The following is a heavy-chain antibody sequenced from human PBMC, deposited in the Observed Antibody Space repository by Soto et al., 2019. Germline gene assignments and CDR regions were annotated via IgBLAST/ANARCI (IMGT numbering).Heavy chain of an antibody. Sequence: SETLSLTCTVSGGSISSYYGSWIRQPPGKGLEWIGYIYHSGSTNYNPSLKSRVTISVDKSKNQFSLKLSSVTAADTAVYYCARDVGTMVRGVISPPGGYYYYGMDVWGQGTTVTVSS. D-gene: IGHD3-10*01. CDR2: IYHSGST. CDR1: GGSISSYY. J-gene: IGHJ6*02. V-gene: IGHV4-59*12. CDR3: ARDVGTMVRGVISPPGGYYYYGMDV.